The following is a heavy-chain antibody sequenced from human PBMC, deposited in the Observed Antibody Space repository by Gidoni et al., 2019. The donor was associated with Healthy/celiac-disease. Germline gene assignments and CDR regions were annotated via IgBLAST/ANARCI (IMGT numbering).Heavy chain of an antibody. CDR3: ARRPYSSSNYYFDY. Sequence: QVPLVQSGAEVKKPGSSVKVSFKASGGTFSSYAISWVRQAPGQGLEWMGGIIPIFGTANYAQKVQGRVTITADESTSTAYMELSSLRSEDTAVYYCARRPYSSSNYYFDYWGQGTLVTVSS. D-gene: IGHD6-6*01. J-gene: IGHJ4*02. V-gene: IGHV1-69*01. CDR2: IIPIFGTA. CDR1: GGTFSSYA.